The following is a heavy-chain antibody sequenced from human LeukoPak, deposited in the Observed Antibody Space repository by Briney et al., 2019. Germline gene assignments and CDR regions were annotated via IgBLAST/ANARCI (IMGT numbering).Heavy chain of an antibody. D-gene: IGHD3-22*01. Sequence: SETLSLTCTVSSGSISTSNYYWGWIRQPPGKGLEWIGSIYYSGSTYYNPSLKSRVTVSVDTSKNQFSLKLSSVTAADTAVYYCARHDSSGYYYFDYWGQGTLVTVSS. J-gene: IGHJ4*02. CDR3: ARHDSSGYYYFDY. CDR1: SGSISTSNYY. CDR2: IYYSGST. V-gene: IGHV4-39*01.